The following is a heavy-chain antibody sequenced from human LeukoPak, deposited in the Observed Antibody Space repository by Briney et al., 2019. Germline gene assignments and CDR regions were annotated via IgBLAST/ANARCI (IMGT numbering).Heavy chain of an antibody. V-gene: IGHV4-59*01. Sequence: PSETLSLTCTVSGGSISTYYWSWIRQPPGKGLEWIGYIYRTGNTNYNPSLKSRVTISVDTSKNQFSLKLSSVTAADTAVYYCAIGYSYGFDYWGQGTLVTVSS. CDR1: GGSISTYY. CDR2: IYRTGNT. J-gene: IGHJ4*02. CDR3: AIGYSYGFDY. D-gene: IGHD5-18*01.